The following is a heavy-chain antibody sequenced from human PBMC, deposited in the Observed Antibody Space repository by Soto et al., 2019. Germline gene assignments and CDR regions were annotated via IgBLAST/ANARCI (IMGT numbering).Heavy chain of an antibody. Sequence: SETLSLTCTVSGGSISSSSYSWGWIRQPPGKGLEWIGSIYYSGTSSYNPSLKSRVTMSVDTSKKQLSLRLRSVTAADTAVYYCARLHCDSPNCVPLDPWGQGTLVTVSS. CDR2: IYYSGTS. CDR3: ARLHCDSPNCVPLDP. CDR1: GGSISSSSYS. J-gene: IGHJ5*02. V-gene: IGHV4-39*01. D-gene: IGHD2-2*01.